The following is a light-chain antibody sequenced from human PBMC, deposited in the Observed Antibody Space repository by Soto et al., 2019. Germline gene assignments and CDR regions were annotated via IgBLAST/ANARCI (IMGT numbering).Light chain of an antibody. Sequence: QSALTQPASVSGSPGQSITISCTGTSSDVGSFQYVSWYQQHPGKAPKLIIYDVSNRPSGVSDRFSGSKSGSTASLTISGLQAEDEADYYCSSYTGNSLLDVVFGGGTKVTVL. CDR1: SSDVGSFQY. J-gene: IGLJ2*01. CDR3: SSYTGNSLLDVV. V-gene: IGLV2-14*03. CDR2: DVS.